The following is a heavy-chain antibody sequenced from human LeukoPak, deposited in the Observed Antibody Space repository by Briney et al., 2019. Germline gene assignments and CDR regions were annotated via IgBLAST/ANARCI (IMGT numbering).Heavy chain of an antibody. J-gene: IGHJ4*02. CDR1: GGSFSGYY. V-gene: IGHV4-34*01. Sequence: PSETLSLTCAVYGGSFSGYYWSWIRQPPGKGLEWIGEINHSGSTNYNPSLKSRVTISVDTSKNQFSLKLSSVTAADTAVYYCARVRIQLWLRVPYYFDYWGQGTLVTVSS. CDR2: INHSGST. CDR3: ARVRIQLWLRVPYYFDY. D-gene: IGHD5-18*01.